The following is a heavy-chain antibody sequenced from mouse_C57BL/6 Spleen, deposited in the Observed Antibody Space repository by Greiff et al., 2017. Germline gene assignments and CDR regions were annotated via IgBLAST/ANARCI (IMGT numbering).Heavy chain of an antibody. J-gene: IGHJ4*01. D-gene: IGHD1-1*01. CDR1: GYTFTDYA. CDR3: ARWGITTVVAPYYYAMDY. V-gene: IGHV1-67*01. Sequence: QVQLKESGPELVRPGVSVKISCKGSGYTFTDYAMHWVKQSHAKSLEWIGVISTYYGDASYNQKFKDKATKTVDKSSSTAYMELARLTSEDSAVYYCARWGITTVVAPYYYAMDYWGQGTSVTVSS. CDR2: ISTYYGDA.